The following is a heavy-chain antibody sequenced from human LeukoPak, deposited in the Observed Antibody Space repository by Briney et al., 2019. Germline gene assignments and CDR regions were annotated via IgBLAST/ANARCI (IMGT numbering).Heavy chain of an antibody. CDR2: IYPGDSDI. CDR3: ARQEYCSGGSCYTWFDP. Sequence: GESLKISCKDSGYRFSSYWTAWVRQMPGKGLEYIGIIYPGDSDIRYSPSFQGQVTISADKSISTAYLQWSSLKASDTAMYYCARQEYCSGGSCYTWFDPWGQGTLVTVSS. V-gene: IGHV5-51*01. J-gene: IGHJ5*02. CDR1: GYRFSSYW. D-gene: IGHD2-15*01.